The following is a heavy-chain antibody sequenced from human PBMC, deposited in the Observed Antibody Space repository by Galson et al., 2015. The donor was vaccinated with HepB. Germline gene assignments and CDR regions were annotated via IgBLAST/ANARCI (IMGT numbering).Heavy chain of an antibody. CDR1: GFTFSSYA. CDR3: ARDSHYYDSSGYYNTHY. CDR2: ISYDGSNK. D-gene: IGHD3-22*01. Sequence: SLRLSCAASGFTFSSYAMHWVRQAPGKGLEWVSVISYDGSNKYYADSVKGRFTISRDNSKNTLYLQMNSLRAEDTAVYYCARDSHYYDSSGYYNTHYWGQGTLVTVSS. J-gene: IGHJ4*02. V-gene: IGHV3-30-3*01.